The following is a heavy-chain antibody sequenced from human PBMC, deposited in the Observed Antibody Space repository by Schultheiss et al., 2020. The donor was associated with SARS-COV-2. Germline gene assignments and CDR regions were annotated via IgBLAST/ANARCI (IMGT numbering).Heavy chain of an antibody. CDR1: GFTFSSYE. V-gene: IGHV3-48*03. J-gene: IGHJ6*02. Sequence: GGSLRLSCAASGFTFSSYEMNWVRQAPGKGLEWVSYISSSGSTIYYADSVKGRFTISRDNAKNSLYLQMNSLRAEDTAVYYCARKGIAAGGPWHYYYGMDVWGQGTTVTVSS. CDR2: ISSSGSTI. CDR3: ARKGIAAGGPWHYYYGMDV. D-gene: IGHD6-13*01.